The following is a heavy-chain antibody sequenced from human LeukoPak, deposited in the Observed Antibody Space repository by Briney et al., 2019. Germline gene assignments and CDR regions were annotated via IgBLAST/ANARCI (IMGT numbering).Heavy chain of an antibody. CDR1: GXTFSSSA. CDR3: AKGDSSGYYSSPLS. J-gene: IGHJ4*02. Sequence: GGSLRLSCAASGXTFSSSAMSWVRQAPGKGLEWVSGISGSGGSTYYAASVKGRFTISRDNPKNTLYLQMNSLRAEDTAVYYCAKGDSSGYYSSPLSWGQGTLVTVSS. V-gene: IGHV3-23*01. D-gene: IGHD3-22*01. CDR2: ISGSGGST.